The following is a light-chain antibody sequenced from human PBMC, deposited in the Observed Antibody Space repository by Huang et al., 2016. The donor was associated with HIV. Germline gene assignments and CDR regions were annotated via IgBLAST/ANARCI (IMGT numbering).Light chain of an antibody. CDR2: DAS. J-gene: IGKJ4*01. V-gene: IGKV3-11*01. CDR1: QSVSSY. Sequence: EIVLTQSPATLSLSPGERATLSCMASQSVSSYVDWYQQKPGQAPRLLIYDASNRATGIAARFSGSGSGTDFTLTISSLEPDDFAVYYCQQRSNWLSFGGGTRVEIK. CDR3: QQRSNWLS.